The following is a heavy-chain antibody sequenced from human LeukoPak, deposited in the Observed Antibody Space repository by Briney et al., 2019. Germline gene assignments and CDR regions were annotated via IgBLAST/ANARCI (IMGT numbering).Heavy chain of an antibody. CDR2: IYHTGST. V-gene: IGHV4-30-2*01. CDR3: ARDSPEDYFDY. CDR1: GGSISSGGHS. J-gene: IGHJ4*02. Sequence: SSETLSLTCTVSGGSISSGGHSWSWIRQPPGKGLEWIGYIYHTGSTFYNPSLKSRVTISVDRSKTQFSLKLYSVTAADTAVYYCARDSPEDYFDYWGQGTLVTVSS.